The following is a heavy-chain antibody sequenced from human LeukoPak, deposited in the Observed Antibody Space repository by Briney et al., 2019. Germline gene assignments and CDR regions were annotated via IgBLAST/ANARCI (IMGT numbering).Heavy chain of an antibody. V-gene: IGHV3-7*03. J-gene: IGHJ3*02. D-gene: IGHD3-22*01. CDR3: AKVRTMIAVAFDI. CDR2: IKQDGSEK. CDR1: GFTFSRYW. Sequence: GGSLRLSCVVSGFTFSRYWMSWVRQAPGKGLEWVANIKQDGSEKYYVDSVKGRFTISRDNAKNSLYLQMNSLSAEDTAVYYCAKVRTMIAVAFDIWGQGTMVTVSS.